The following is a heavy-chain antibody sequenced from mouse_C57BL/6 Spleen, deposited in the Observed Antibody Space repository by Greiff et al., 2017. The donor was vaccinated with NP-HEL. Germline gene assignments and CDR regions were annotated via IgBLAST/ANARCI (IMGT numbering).Heavy chain of an antibody. CDR1: GYTFTTYP. CDR2: FHPYNDDT. CDR3: ERSDYYGSSYDWYFDV. D-gene: IGHD1-1*01. V-gene: IGHV1-47*01. Sequence: QVQLKESGAELVKPGASVKMSCKASGYTFTTYPIEWMKQNHGKSLEWIGYFHPYNDDTKYNEKFKGKATLTVDTSSSTVYLELSRLTSDDSAVYYCERSDYYGSSYDWYFDVWGTGTTVTGSS. J-gene: IGHJ1*03.